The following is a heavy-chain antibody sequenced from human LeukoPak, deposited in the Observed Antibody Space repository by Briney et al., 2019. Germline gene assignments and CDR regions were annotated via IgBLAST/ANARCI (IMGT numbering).Heavy chain of an antibody. V-gene: IGHV3-74*01. CDR1: GFSFSTAW. CDR3: VRDLPRTSDP. Sequence: GGSLRLSCVASGFSFSTAWMHWARQTPGEGLVWVSHINGDGGAINYADDVKGRFTISRDNAKSTLYLQMNSLRVEDTAVYYCVRDLPRTSDPWGQGTLVTVSS. J-gene: IGHJ5*02. CDR2: INGDGGAI.